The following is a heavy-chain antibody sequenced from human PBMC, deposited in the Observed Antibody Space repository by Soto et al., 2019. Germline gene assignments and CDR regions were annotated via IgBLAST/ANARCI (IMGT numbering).Heavy chain of an antibody. CDR1: GGSISSGGYS. D-gene: IGHD1-26*01. V-gene: IGHV4-30-2*01. CDR2: MYHSGST. Sequence: SETLSLTCAVSGGSISSGGYSWSWIRQPPGKGLEWIGYMYHSGSTYYNPSLKSRVTISIDRSKNQFSLRAEDTSVYYCAKEGGLSGSYYISSSYYFDYWGQGTLVTVSS. J-gene: IGHJ4*02. CDR3: AKEGGLSGSYYISSSYYFDY.